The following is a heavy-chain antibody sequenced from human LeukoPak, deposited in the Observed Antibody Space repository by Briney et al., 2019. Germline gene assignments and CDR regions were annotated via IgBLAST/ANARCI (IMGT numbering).Heavy chain of an antibody. J-gene: IGHJ2*01. CDR1: GFTFDDYA. CDR3: AKEGESVVVVISRSCHFDL. V-gene: IGHV3-9*01. Sequence: PGGSLRLSCAASGFTFDDYAMHWVRQAPGKGLEWVSGISWNSGSIGYADSVKGRFTISRDNAKNSLYLQMSSLRAEDTALYYCAKEGESVVVVISRSCHFDLWGRGTLVTVSS. CDR2: ISWNSGSI. D-gene: IGHD3-22*01.